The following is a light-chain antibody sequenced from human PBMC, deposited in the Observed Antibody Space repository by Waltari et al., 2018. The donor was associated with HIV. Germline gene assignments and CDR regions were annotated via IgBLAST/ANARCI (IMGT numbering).Light chain of an antibody. CDR1: TSDVGGYNY. J-gene: IGLJ1*01. V-gene: IGLV2-14*01. CDR3: SSYTSSSTYV. Sequence: QSALTQPASVSGSPGQSITISSTGTTSDVGGYNYVSWYHPHPGKAPKLMIYEVSNRPSGVSNRFSGSKSGNTASLIISGLQAEDEADYYCSSYTSSSTYVFGSGTKVTVL. CDR2: EVS.